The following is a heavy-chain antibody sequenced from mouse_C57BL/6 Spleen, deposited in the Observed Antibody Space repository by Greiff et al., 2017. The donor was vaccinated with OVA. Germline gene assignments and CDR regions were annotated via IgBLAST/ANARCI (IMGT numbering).Heavy chain of an antibody. CDR1: GYTFTSYG. J-gene: IGHJ4*01. D-gene: IGHD1-1*01. CDR2: IYPRSGNT. Sequence: VQLQQSGAELSRPGASVKLSCKASGYTFTSYGISWVKQRTGQGLEWIGEIYPRSGNTYYNEKFKGKATLTADKSSSTAYMELRSLTSEDSAVYFCARSGRTTGGAMDYWGQGTSVTVSS. CDR3: ARSGRTTGGAMDY. V-gene: IGHV1-81*01.